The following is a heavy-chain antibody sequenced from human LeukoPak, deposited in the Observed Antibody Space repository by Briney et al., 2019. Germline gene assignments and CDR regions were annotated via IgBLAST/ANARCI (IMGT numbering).Heavy chain of an antibody. CDR1: GGSFSGYY. V-gene: IGHV4-34*01. CDR2: INHRGST. Sequence: SETLSLTCAVYGGSFSGYYWSWIRQPPGKGLEWIGEINHRGSTNYNPSLKSRVTISVDTSKNQFSLKLSSVTAADTAVYYCARGDGYSGYDLLRLRGYYYYMDVWGKGTTVTVSS. J-gene: IGHJ6*03. D-gene: IGHD5-12*01. CDR3: ARGDGYSGYDLLRLRGYYYYMDV.